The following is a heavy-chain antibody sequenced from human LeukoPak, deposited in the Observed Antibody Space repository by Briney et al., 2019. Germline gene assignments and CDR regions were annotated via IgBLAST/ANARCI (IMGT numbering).Heavy chain of an antibody. V-gene: IGHV3-11*03. CDR2: ISSTSSYT. J-gene: IGHJ4*02. CDR1: GFTFSDYY. Sequence: GGSLRLSCAASGFTFSDYYMSWIRQAPGKGLEWVSYISSTSSYTNYADSVKGRFTISRDNAKNSLHQQMYSLRAEDTAVYYCARSYGWLPGGMWGQGTLVTVS. CDR3: ARSYGWLPGGM. D-gene: IGHD5-12*01.